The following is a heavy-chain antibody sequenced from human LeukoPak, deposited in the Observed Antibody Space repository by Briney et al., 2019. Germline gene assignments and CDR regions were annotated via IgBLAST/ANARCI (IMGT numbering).Heavy chain of an antibody. D-gene: IGHD6-19*01. CDR1: GYTFTSYD. CDR3: ARDVGQWLVQGGHDAFDI. CDR2: INPNSGGT. Sequence: ASVKVSCKASGYTFTSYDINWVRQATGQGLEWMGWINPNSGGTNYAQKFQGRVTMTRDTSISTAYMELSRLRSDDTAVYYCARDVGQWLVQGGHDAFDIWGQGTMVTVSS. J-gene: IGHJ3*02. V-gene: IGHV1-2*02.